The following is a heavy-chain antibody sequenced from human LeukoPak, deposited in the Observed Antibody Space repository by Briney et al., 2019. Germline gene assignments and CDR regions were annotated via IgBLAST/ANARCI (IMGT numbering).Heavy chain of an antibody. V-gene: IGHV3-74*01. J-gene: IGHJ3*02. CDR2: INTDGSST. Sequence: PGGSLILSWAAARFTFSFYWMHWVSQAPGKGLVWVSHINTDGSSTRYADSVKGRFTISRDNAKNTLFLQMNSLRAEDTAVYYCARAREKYYYDSSGRGDAFDIWGQGTMVIVSS. CDR1: RFTFSFYW. D-gene: IGHD3-22*01. CDR3: ARAREKYYYDSSGRGDAFDI.